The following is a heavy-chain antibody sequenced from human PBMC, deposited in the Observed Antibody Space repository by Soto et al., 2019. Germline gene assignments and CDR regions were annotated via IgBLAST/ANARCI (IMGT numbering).Heavy chain of an antibody. Sequence: GGSLRLSCSASGFTFRGYSVNWVRQAPGKGLEWVSYISSGSKTIYYAESVKGRFTVSRDNARNSQYLQMNSLRDEDTAVYYCVREDILGVRSFDYWGQGTLVTVSS. CDR2: ISSGSKTI. D-gene: IGHD3-9*01. J-gene: IGHJ4*02. V-gene: IGHV3-48*02. CDR1: GFTFRGYS. CDR3: VREDILGVRSFDY.